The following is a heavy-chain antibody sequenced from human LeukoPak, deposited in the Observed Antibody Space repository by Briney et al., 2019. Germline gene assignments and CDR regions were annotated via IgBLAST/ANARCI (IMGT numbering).Heavy chain of an antibody. CDR1: GFTFDDYA. J-gene: IGHJ4*02. CDR2: ISWNSGSI. CDR3: AKDTQIAVAASEFDY. D-gene: IGHD6-19*01. V-gene: IGHV3-9*01. Sequence: GGSLRLSCAASGFTFDDYAMHWVRQAPGKGLEWVSGISWNSGSIGYADSVKGRFTIFRDNAKNSLYLQMNSLRPGDTALYYCAKDTQIAVAASEFDYWGQGTLVTVSS.